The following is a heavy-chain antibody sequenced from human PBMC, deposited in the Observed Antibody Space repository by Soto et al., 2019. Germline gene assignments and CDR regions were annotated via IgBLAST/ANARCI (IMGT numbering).Heavy chain of an antibody. V-gene: IGHV4-31*03. CDR3: ARSVFP. Sequence: QVQLQESGPGLVKPSQTLSLTCSVSGGSISSGGYYWSWIRQHPGKGLEWIGYIYYSGSTYYNPAPKRRSTISVDPSKDQFPLKLSSVTAADTAVYYCARSVFPWGQGTLVTVSS. J-gene: IGHJ5*02. CDR1: GGSISSGGYY. CDR2: IYYSGST.